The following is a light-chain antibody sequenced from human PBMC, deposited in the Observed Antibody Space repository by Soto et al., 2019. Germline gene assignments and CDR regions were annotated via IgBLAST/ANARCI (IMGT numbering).Light chain of an antibody. CDR2: GAS. J-gene: IGKJ2*01. CDR3: QQYNNWPYA. CDR1: QSVSSD. V-gene: IGKV3-15*01. Sequence: EIVLTQSPDTLSVSPGERATLSCRASQSVSSDLAWYQQKPGQAPRLLIFGASTRATGVPARVSGSGSGTEFTLTISSLQSEDFAIYYCQQYNNWPYAFGQGTKLEIK.